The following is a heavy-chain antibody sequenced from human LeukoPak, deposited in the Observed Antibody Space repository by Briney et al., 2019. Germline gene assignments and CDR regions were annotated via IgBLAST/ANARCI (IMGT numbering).Heavy chain of an antibody. CDR3: AAEPYSSSSGGPDDAFDI. J-gene: IGHJ3*02. D-gene: IGHD6-13*01. Sequence: GGSLRLSCAASGFTFDDYAMHWVRQAPGKGLEWVSLISWDGGSTYYADSVKGRFTISGDNSKNSLYLQMNSLRAEDTALYYCAAEPYSSSSGGPDDAFDIWGQGTMVTVSS. CDR1: GFTFDDYA. V-gene: IGHV3-43D*04. CDR2: ISWDGGST.